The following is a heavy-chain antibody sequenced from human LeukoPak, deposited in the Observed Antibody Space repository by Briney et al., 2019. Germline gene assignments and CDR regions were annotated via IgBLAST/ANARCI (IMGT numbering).Heavy chain of an antibody. D-gene: IGHD3-10*01. CDR2: INPNSGGT. Sequence: ASVKLSCTASGYTFTGYYMHWVRQAPGQGLEWMGWINPNSGGTNYAQKFQGRVTMTRDTSTSTAYMELSRLRSDDAAVYYCEREHGSGSMDWGGGTLVSVSS. J-gene: IGHJ4*02. CDR1: GYTFTGYY. V-gene: IGHV1-2*02. CDR3: EREHGSGSMD.